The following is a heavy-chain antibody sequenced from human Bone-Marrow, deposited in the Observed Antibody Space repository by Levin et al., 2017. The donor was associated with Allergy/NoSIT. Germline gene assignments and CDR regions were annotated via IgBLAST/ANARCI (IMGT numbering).Heavy chain of an antibody. CDR2: ISGSGDNT. V-gene: IGHV3-23*01. CDR3: VRTPGAIVVTPYFDY. J-gene: IGHJ4*02. D-gene: IGHD2-21*01. CDR1: GFRFSDYV. Sequence: PSQTLSLTCAASGFRFSDYVMNWVRQAPGKGLEWVSVISGSGDNTYYADSVKGRFTISRDASKNTLYLQMNSLSAEDTAMYYCVRTPGAIVVTPYFDYWGQGTLVTVSS.